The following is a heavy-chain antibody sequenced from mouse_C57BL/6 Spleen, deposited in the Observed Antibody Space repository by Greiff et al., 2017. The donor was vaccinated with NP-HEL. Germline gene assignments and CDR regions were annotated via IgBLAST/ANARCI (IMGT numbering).Heavy chain of an antibody. V-gene: IGHV1-59*01. Sequence: QVQLQQPGAELVRPGTSVKLSCKASGYTFTSYWMHWVKQRPGQGLEWIVVIDPSDSYTNYNQKFKGKATLTVDTSSSTAYMQLSSLTSEDSAVYYCARFLTTVHNAMDYWGQGTSVTVSS. CDR1: GYTFTSYW. CDR3: ARFLTTVHNAMDY. CDR2: IDPSDSYT. J-gene: IGHJ4*01. D-gene: IGHD1-1*01.